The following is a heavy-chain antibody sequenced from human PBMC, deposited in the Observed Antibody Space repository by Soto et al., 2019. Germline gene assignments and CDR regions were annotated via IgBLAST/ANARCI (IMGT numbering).Heavy chain of an antibody. CDR2: IYYSGST. CDR1: GGSISSGGYY. Sequence: QVQLQESGPGLVKPSQTLSLTCTVSGGSISSGGYYWRWIRQHPGKGLEWIGYIYYSGSTYYNPSLKSRVTISVDTSKNQFSLKLSSVTAAHTAVSYCARDHCRDFYYFDYWGQGTLVTVSS. D-gene: IGHD2-21*02. J-gene: IGHJ4*02. CDR3: ARDHCRDFYYFDY. V-gene: IGHV4-31*03.